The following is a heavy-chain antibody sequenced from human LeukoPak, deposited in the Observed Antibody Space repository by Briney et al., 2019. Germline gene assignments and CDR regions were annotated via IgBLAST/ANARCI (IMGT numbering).Heavy chain of an antibody. CDR2: IGINSGTT. CDR1: GFTFSDYS. V-gene: IGHV3-48*01. CDR3: ARDRSGYGSGSSNAFDI. J-gene: IGHJ3*02. D-gene: IGHD3-10*01. Sequence: GGSLRLSCAASGFTFSDYSMNWVRQAPGKGLEWISYIGINSGTTNYADSVKGRFTISGDKAKNSLYLQMNSLRAEDTAVYYCARDRSGYGSGSSNAFDIWGQGTMVTVSS.